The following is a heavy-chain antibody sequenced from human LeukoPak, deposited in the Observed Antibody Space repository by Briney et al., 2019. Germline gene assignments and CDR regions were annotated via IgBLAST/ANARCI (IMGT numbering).Heavy chain of an antibody. D-gene: IGHD3-22*01. CDR1: EFTFSSYS. V-gene: IGHV3-48*02. CDR2: ISSSSSTI. Sequence: GGSLRLSCAASEFTFSSYSLNWVRQAPGKGLEWVSYISSSSSTIYYADSVKGRFTISRDNAKNSLYLQMNSLRDEDTAVYYCARDQTPHYYDSSGYYRNDAFDIWGQGTMVTVSS. CDR3: ARDQTPHYYDSSGYYRNDAFDI. J-gene: IGHJ3*02.